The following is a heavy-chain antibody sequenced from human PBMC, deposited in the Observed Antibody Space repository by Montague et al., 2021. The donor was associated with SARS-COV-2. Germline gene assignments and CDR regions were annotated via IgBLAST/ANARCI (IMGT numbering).Heavy chain of an antibody. Sequence: CAISGDSVSSNNAAWNWIRQSPSSGLEWLGRTCYRSEWYFDYAISLRGRITINPDTSKNQFSLQFNSVTLDDTAVYYCARYSYSGTYFGLNDAFDIWGQGTLVTVSS. CDR1: GDSVSSNNAA. D-gene: IGHD1-26*01. J-gene: IGHJ3*02. CDR2: TCYRSEWYF. CDR3: ARYSYSGTYFGLNDAFDI. V-gene: IGHV6-1*01.